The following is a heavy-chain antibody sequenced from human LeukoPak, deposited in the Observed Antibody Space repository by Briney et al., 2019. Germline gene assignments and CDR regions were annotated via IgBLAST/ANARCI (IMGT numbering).Heavy chain of an antibody. CDR3: ARERAGYYLDV. D-gene: IGHD3-9*01. V-gene: IGHV3-64*02. J-gene: IGHJ6*04. Sequence: GGPLRLSCAASGFTFSPYTMHWVRQAPGKGLEFVSAIIGDGITTYYADSVKGRFTVSRDNFKSTLYLQMGSLTAEDMAVYYCARERAGYYLDVWGKGTTVTVFS. CDR1: GFTFSPYT. CDR2: IIGDGITT.